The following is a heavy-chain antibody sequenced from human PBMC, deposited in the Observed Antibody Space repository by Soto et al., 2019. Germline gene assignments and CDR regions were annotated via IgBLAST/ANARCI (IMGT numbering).Heavy chain of an antibody. CDR2: ISPYNGNT. V-gene: IGHV1-18*01. J-gene: IGHJ5*02. CDR1: GYIFITYG. Sequence: ASVKVSCKASGYIFITYGISWVRQAPGQGLEWMGRISPYNGNTNYAQNLQGRVTMTTDTSTSTAYMELRSLRSDDTAVYYCARDLDGSGSYYTHHWRPGTQVTVSS. CDR3: ARDLDGSGSYYTHH. D-gene: IGHD3-10*01.